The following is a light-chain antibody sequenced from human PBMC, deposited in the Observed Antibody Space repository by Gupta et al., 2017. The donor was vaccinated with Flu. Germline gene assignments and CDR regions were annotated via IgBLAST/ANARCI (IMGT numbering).Light chain of an antibody. Sequence: LATLSVSPGGRATLSCRASQAVNYNLAWYQQKPGQAPRLLISGSSARASGLPDRFSGSGSGTEFTLTISSLQSEDFAVYYCQQDNNWPWTFGQGTKVEIK. CDR1: QAVNYN. J-gene: IGKJ1*01. CDR3: QQDNNWPWT. CDR2: GSS. V-gene: IGKV3-15*01.